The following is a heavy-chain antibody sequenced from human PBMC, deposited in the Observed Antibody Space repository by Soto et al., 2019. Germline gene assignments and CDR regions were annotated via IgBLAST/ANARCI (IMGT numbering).Heavy chain of an antibody. CDR2: ITVGDVT. D-gene: IGHD4-4*01. CDR1: GFSVSNYH. J-gene: IGHJ4*02. Sequence: EVQLVDSGGGLVQPGGSLRLSCAASGFSVSNYHMNWVRQAPGKGPEWVSIITVGDVTYYADSVKGRCTISRDISRNTVYLQMNSLRGDDTAVYYCAGGRDYSKGGDHWGQGTLVIVSS. V-gene: IGHV3-66*01. CDR3: AGGRDYSKGGDH.